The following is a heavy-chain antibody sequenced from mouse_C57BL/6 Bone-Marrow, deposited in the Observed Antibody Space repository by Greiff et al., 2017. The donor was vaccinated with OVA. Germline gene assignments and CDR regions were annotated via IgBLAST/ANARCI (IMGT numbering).Heavy chain of an antibody. CDR1: GYTFTSYW. CDR2: INPSSGYT. J-gene: IGHJ4*01. CDR3: ASWRGIGYDYDGYYAMDY. V-gene: IGHV1-7*01. D-gene: IGHD2-4*01. Sequence: VQLVESGAELAKPGASVKLSCKASGYTFTSYWMHWVKQRPGQGLEWIGYINPSSGYTEYNQKFKDKATLTADKSSSTAYMQLSSLTYEDSAVYYCASWRGIGYDYDGYYAMDYWGQGTSVTVSS.